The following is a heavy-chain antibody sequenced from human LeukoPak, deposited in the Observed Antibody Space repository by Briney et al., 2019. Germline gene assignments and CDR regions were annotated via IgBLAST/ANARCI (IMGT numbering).Heavy chain of an antibody. CDR1: GGTFSSYA. J-gene: IGHJ4*02. D-gene: IGHD3-9*01. CDR2: IIPILGIA. Sequence: GASVKVSCKASGGTFSSYAISWVRQAPGQGLEWMGRIIPILGIANYAQKFQGRVTITADKSTSTAYMELSSLRAEDTAVYYCAREDILTGFDYWGQGTLVTVSS. CDR3: AREDILTGFDY. V-gene: IGHV1-69*04.